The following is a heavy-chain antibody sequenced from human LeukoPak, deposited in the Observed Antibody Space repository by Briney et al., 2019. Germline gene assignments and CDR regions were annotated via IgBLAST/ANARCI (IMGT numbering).Heavy chain of an antibody. J-gene: IGHJ3*02. CDR1: GYTFTNYG. CDR3: ASSLAVADTTASAFDI. Sequence: ASVKVSCKTSGYTFTNYGISWVRQAPGQGLEWMGWISAYNGNTNYAQKFQGRVTMTTDTSTSTAYMELRSLRSDDTAVYYCASSLAVADTTASAFDIWGQGTMVTVSS. D-gene: IGHD6-19*01. CDR2: ISAYNGNT. V-gene: IGHV1-18*01.